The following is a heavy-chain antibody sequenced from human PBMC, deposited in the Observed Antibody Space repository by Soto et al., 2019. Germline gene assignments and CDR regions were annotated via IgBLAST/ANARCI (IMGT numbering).Heavy chain of an antibody. J-gene: IGHJ4*02. D-gene: IGHD3-22*01. CDR1: GGTFSTYG. Sequence: QVQLVQSGAEVKKGGSSVKVSCKASGGTFSTYGIGWVRQAPGQGLEWMGGIIPMFGSAKYAQKFQGRVTITADEPTNTLYMELSSLRSEDTAVYYCARGTFSYDSSGYRHFDYWGQGTLVTVSS. CDR2: IIPMFGSA. V-gene: IGHV1-69*01. CDR3: ARGTFSYDSSGYRHFDY.